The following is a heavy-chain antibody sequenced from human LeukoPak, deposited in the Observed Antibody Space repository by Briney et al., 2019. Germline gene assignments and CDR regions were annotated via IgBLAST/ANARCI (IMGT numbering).Heavy chain of an antibody. Sequence: SETLSLTCTLSRGSTSSSSYYWGWIRQPPGKGLGWIGNINYGGITIYNPSLKSRVPISVDTSRNRFSRKVTSVTAADTPMYYCARWGLHSSGWHIYYYDHWAQGSRV. D-gene: IGHD6-19*01. J-gene: IGHJ1*01. CDR1: RGSTSSSSYY. V-gene: IGHV4-39*02. CDR2: INYGGIT. CDR3: ARWGLHSSGWHIYYYDH.